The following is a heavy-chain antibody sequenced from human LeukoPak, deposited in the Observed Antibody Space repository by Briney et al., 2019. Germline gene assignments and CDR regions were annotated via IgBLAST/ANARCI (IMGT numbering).Heavy chain of an antibody. CDR3: AREGNYYDIGFDY. Sequence: GGSLRLSCAASGFTFSSYAMSWVRQAPGKGLEWVSAISGSGGSTYYADSVKGRLTISRDNSKNTLYLQMNSLRAEDTAVYYCAREGNYYDIGFDYWGQGTLVTVSS. V-gene: IGHV3-23*01. D-gene: IGHD3-22*01. CDR2: ISGSGGST. CDR1: GFTFSSYA. J-gene: IGHJ4*02.